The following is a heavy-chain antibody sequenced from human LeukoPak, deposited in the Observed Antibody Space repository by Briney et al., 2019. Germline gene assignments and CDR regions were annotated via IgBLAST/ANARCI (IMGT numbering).Heavy chain of an antibody. Sequence: SETLSLTCAVYGGSFSGYYWSWIRQPPGKGLEWIGEINHSGSTNYNPSLKSRVTISVDTSKNQFSLKLSSVTAADTAVYYCARHVTDCSSTSCYAGYYYYMDVRGKGTTVTISS. V-gene: IGHV4-34*01. CDR1: GGSFSGYY. J-gene: IGHJ6*03. CDR2: INHSGST. D-gene: IGHD2-2*01. CDR3: ARHVTDCSSTSCYAGYYYYMDV.